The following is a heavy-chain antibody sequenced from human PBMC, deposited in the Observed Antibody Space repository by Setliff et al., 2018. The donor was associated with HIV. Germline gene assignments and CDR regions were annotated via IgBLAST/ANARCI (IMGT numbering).Heavy chain of an antibody. D-gene: IGHD2-2*01. CDR3: AKGGSQLPARF. CDR2: IWHDGSNE. V-gene: IGHV3-30*02. J-gene: IGHJ4*01. CDR1: GFTFSNYG. Sequence: GGSLRLSCAASGFTFSNYGMHWVRQAPGKGLEWVAVIWHDGSNEFHADSVKGRFTISRDNSKNTLYLQMNSLRADDTAVYYCAKGGSQLPARFWGQGTPVTVSS.